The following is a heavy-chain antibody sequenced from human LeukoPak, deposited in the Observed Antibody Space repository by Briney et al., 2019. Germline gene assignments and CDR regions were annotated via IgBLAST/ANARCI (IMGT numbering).Heavy chain of an antibody. V-gene: IGHV4-59*01. CDR1: GGSISSYY. J-gene: IGHJ4*02. CDR2: IFHSGST. D-gene: IGHD1-1*01. CDR3: ASGPRTNWARFDY. Sequence: SETLSLTCTVSGGSISSYYWSWIRQPPGKGLEWIGYIFHSGSTSYNPSLKSRVTISVDTSKNQFSLKLSSVTAADTAVYYCASGPRTNWARFDYWGQGTQVTVSS.